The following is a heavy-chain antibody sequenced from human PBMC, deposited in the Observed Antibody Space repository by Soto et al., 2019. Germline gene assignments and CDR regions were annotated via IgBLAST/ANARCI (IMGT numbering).Heavy chain of an antibody. D-gene: IGHD6-13*01. CDR3: ARDQTGITTAGGGRIDH. V-gene: IGHV3-30*14. CDR1: GFTFSTHA. Sequence: QVQLVESGGAVVQPGRSLRLSCAASGFTFSTHAMHWVRQAPGKGLECVAIVSFDGSNKYYADSVKGRFTISRYNSKNMLYIQMSGLTPEDTAVYYFARDQTGITTAGGGRIDHWGQGTLVTVSS. CDR2: VSFDGSNK. J-gene: IGHJ4*02.